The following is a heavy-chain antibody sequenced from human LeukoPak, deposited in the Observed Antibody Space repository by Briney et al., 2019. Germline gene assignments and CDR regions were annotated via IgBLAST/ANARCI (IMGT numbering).Heavy chain of an antibody. D-gene: IGHD6-6*01. Sequence: PSETLSLTCSVSGDSISSYYWNWIRQPAGKGLEWIGRVDTSGRTNYNPSLKSRLTMSLDTSKNQFSLRVSSVTAADTAVYYCARGGSSAYNWIDPWGQGILVTVSS. J-gene: IGHJ5*02. CDR3: ARGGSSAYNWIDP. V-gene: IGHV4-4*07. CDR1: GDSISSYY. CDR2: VDTSGRT.